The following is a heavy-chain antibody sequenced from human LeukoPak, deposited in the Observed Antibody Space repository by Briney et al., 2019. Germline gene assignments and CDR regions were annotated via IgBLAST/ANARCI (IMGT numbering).Heavy chain of an antibody. CDR2: ISSSSSTI. CDR3: ARAGIVGADY. Sequence: GGSLTLSCAASGFTFSTYSMNWVRQAPGKGLEWVSYISSSSSTIYYADSVKGRFTISRDNAKNSLYLQMNNLRAEDTAVYYCARAGIVGADYWGQGTLVTVSS. CDR1: GFTFSTYS. V-gene: IGHV3-48*01. D-gene: IGHD1-26*01. J-gene: IGHJ4*02.